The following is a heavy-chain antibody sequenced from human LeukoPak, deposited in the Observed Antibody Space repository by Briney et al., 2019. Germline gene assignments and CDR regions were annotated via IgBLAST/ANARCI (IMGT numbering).Heavy chain of an antibody. CDR1: GFTFSSYA. CDR3: ARVAPNYDILTGYYKY. D-gene: IGHD3-9*01. V-gene: IGHV3-64*01. J-gene: IGHJ4*02. CDR2: ISSNGGST. Sequence: PGGSLRLSCAASGFTFSSYAMLWVRQAPGKGLEYVSAISSNGGSTYYANSVKGRFTISRDNSKNTLYLQMGSLRAEDTAVYYCARVAPNYDILTGYYKYWGQGTLVTVSS.